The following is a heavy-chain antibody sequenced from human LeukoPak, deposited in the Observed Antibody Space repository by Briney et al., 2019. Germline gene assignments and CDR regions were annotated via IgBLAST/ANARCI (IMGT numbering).Heavy chain of an antibody. CDR3: ARNRGDPSYFDY. Sequence: GGSLRLSCTASGFTFNGYSMNWVHQAPGKGLEWVSSISTSSSYIYYADSVKGRFTISRNNPKNSLYLQMNSLRADDTAVYYCARNRGDPSYFDYWGQGTLVTVSS. V-gene: IGHV3-21*01. J-gene: IGHJ4*02. CDR1: GFTFNGYS. D-gene: IGHD4-17*01. CDR2: ISTSSSYI.